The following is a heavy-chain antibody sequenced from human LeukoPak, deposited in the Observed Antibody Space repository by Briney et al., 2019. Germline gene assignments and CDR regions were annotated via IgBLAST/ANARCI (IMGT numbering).Heavy chain of an antibody. CDR2: IYYSGST. CDR3: ARTGSPDYYDSSGYSVPYDAFDI. CDR1: GGSISSYY. Sequence: SETLSLTCTVSGGSISSYYWSWIRQAPGKGLEWIGYIYYSGSTNDNPSLKSRVTISVDTSKNQFSLKLSSVSAADTAVYYCARTGSPDYYDSSGYSVPYDAFDIWGQGTMVTVSS. D-gene: IGHD3-22*01. V-gene: IGHV4-59*01. J-gene: IGHJ3*02.